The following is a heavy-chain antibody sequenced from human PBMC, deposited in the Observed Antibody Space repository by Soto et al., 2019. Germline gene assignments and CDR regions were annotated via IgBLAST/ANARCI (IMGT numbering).Heavy chain of an antibody. CDR2: IIPILGIA. V-gene: IGHV1-69*04. Sequence: SVKVSCKASGGTFSSYTISWVRQAPGQGLEWMGRIIPILGIANYAQKFQGRVTITADKSTSTAYMELSSLRSEDTAVYYCARDSDYGDPSYFDYWGQGTLVTVSS. CDR1: GGTFSSYT. D-gene: IGHD4-17*01. J-gene: IGHJ4*02. CDR3: ARDSDYGDPSYFDY.